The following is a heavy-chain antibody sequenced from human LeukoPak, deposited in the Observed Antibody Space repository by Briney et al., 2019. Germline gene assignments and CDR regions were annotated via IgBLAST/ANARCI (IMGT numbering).Heavy chain of an antibody. D-gene: IGHD6-13*01. J-gene: IGHJ3*02. CDR2: IIPILGIA. CDR1: GGTFSSYA. V-gene: IGHV1-69*04. Sequence: SVKVSCKASGGTFSSYAISWVRQAPGQGLEWMGRIIPILGIANYAQKFQGRVTITADKSTSTAYMELSSLRSEDTAVYYCASQGIAAAGTAKRDAFDIWGQGTMVTVSS. CDR3: ASQGIAAAGTAKRDAFDI.